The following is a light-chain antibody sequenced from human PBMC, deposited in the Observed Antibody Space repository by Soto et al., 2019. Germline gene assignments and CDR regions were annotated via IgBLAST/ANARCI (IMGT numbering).Light chain of an antibody. CDR3: LHDYSYPRT. J-gene: IGKJ1*01. Sequence: AIQMTQSPSSLSASVGDRVTITCRASQDIRTELGWYQQKPGNAPKLLIYATSILQSGVPSRFSGIGSGTDFTLTISRLQPEDCATYYCLHDYSYPRTFGQGTKVEIK. V-gene: IGKV1-6*01. CDR1: QDIRTE. CDR2: ATS.